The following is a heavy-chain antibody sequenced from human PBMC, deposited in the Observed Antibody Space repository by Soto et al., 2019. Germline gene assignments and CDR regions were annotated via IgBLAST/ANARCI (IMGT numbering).Heavy chain of an antibody. CDR2: ISWNSGTE. V-gene: IGHV3-9*01. CDR1: GFTFDDYA. D-gene: IGHD2-15*01. J-gene: IGHJ4*01. Sequence: EVQLVESGGGLVQPGRSLRLSCAASGFTFDDYAMHWVRQAPGKGLEWVSVISWNSGTESYADSVKGRFTISRHNANISPYLQMNCLTFEDTALYYCATAHSEFPCTSSEFHHWGPAALITGSS. CDR3: ATAHSEFPCTSSEFHH.